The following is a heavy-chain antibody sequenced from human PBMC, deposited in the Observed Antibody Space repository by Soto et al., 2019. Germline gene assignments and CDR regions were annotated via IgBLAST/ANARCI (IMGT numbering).Heavy chain of an antibody. D-gene: IGHD6-6*01. CDR3: ARDLYQIATRSRPFDY. J-gene: IGHJ4*02. V-gene: IGHV3-7*03. CDR1: GFTFNGYW. CDR2: IKQDGSEI. Sequence: EVQVVESGGGLVQPGGSLRLSCAASGFTFNGYWMSWVRQAPGKGLEWLASIKQDGSEIYYVDSVKGRFTISSDNAKNSLYLQMNSLRAEDTAVYYCARDLYQIATRSRPFDYWGQGTLVTVSS.